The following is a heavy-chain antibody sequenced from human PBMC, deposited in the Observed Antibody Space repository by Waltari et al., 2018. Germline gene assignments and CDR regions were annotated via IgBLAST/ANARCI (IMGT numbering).Heavy chain of an antibody. Sequence: QVQLVQSGAEVRKPGASVRVSCRTSGYIFTNYYIHWVRQVPGQGLKWMGIIKPRSGDTNYAQKLQGKSTMTRDTSTSTIYMDRSSLNFEDTAVYYWARVNYDSTGCDHWGQGTLVTVSS. CDR2: IKPRSGDT. J-gene: IGHJ5*02. CDR1: GYIFTNYY. CDR3: ARVNYDSTGCDH. D-gene: IGHD3-22*01. V-gene: IGHV1-46*01.